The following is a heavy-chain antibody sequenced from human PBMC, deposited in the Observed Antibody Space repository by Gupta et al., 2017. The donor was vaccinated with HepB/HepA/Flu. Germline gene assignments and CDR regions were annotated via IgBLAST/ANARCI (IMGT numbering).Heavy chain of an antibody. D-gene: IGHD5-18*01. CDR3: ARAQGVQLWLRRPGWFDP. J-gene: IGHJ5*02. CDR1: RGSFSGYY. CDR2: INHSGST. V-gene: IGHV4-34*01. Sequence: QVQPQQCGAGLLKPSETLSLTCAVDRGSFSGYYWCWIRQPPGKGLEWIGEINHSGSTNYNPSLKSRVTISVDTSKNQFSLKLSSVTAADTAVYYCARAQGVQLWLRRPGWFDPWGQGTLVTVSS.